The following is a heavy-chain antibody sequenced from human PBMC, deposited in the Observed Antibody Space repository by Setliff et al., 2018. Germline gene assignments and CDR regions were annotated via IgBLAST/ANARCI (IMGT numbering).Heavy chain of an antibody. CDR1: GASIGSGSHY. CDR3: AREYVVISFVANTHSHYGMDV. Sequence: LSLPCTVSGASIGSGSHYWSWIRQSAERGLEWIGHIYTSGTTDYSPSFKSRVSISADTSKNLVSLKLHSVTAADTAVYYCAREYVVISFVANTHSHYGMDVWGQGTTVTVSS. J-gene: IGHJ6*02. CDR2: IYTSGTT. V-gene: IGHV4-61*09. D-gene: IGHD3-16*01.